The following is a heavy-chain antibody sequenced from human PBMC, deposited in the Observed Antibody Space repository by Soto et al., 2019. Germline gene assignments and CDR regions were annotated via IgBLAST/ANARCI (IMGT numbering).Heavy chain of an antibody. D-gene: IGHD5-18*01. Sequence: QVQLVQSGAEVKKPGASVMVSCKASGYTFRDHDINWVRQASGQGLEWMGWMNPNSGNTGYAQKFQGRVTMTRDTSISTAYMELSSLRSEDTAVYYCAIRARIGKQLWLPFDYWAQGTLVTVSS. CDR1: GYTFRDHD. CDR3: AIRARIGKQLWLPFDY. CDR2: MNPNSGNT. J-gene: IGHJ4*01. V-gene: IGHV1-8*01.